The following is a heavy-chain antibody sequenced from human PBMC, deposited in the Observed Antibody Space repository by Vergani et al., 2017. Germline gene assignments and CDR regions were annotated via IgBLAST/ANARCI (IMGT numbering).Heavy chain of an antibody. Sequence: EVQLLESGGGLVQPGGSLRLSCAASGFTFSSYAMSWVRQAPGKGLEWVSVIYSGGSTYYADSVKGRFTISRDNSKNTLYLQMNSLRAEDTAVYSCAREEAYYYDSSGYSDAFDIWGQGTMVTVSS. CDR2: IYSGGST. CDR1: GFTFSSYA. V-gene: IGHV3-23*03. D-gene: IGHD3-22*01. J-gene: IGHJ3*02. CDR3: AREEAYYYDSSGYSDAFDI.